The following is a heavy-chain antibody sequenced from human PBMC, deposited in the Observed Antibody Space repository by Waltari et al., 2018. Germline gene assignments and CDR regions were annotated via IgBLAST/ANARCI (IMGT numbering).Heavy chain of an antibody. CDR1: GGSISSSSYY. Sequence: QVQLQQWGAGLLKPSETLSLTCTVSGGSISSSSYYWGWIRQPPGKGLEWSGSIYYSGSTYYNPSRKSRVTISVDTSKNQFSLKLSSVTAADTAVYYCARVPVSYYGMDVWGQGTTVTVSS. CDR3: ARVPVSYYGMDV. D-gene: IGHD3-22*01. CDR2: IYYSGST. J-gene: IGHJ6*02. V-gene: IGHV4-39*07.